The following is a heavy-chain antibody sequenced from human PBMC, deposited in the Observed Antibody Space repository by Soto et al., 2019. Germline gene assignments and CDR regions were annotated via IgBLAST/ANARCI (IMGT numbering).Heavy chain of an antibody. CDR1: GFTFSSNA. CDR2: ITNTGGDT. D-gene: IGHD3-10*01. J-gene: IGHJ4*02. CDR3: ARASGESYPGSRLFDS. V-gene: IGHV3-23*01. Sequence: GGSLRLSCAASGFTFSSNAMSWVRQAPGKGLEWVSVITNTGGDTLYADSVKGRFTVSRDNSKNTLYLQMNSLRAEDTAIYYCARASGESYPGSRLFDSWGQGTRVTVSS.